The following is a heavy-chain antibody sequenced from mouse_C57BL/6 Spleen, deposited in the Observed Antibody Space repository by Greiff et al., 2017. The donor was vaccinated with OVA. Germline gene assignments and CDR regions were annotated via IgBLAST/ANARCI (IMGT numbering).Heavy chain of an antibody. CDR1: GFTFSNYW. J-gene: IGHJ2*01. D-gene: IGHD1-1*01. CDR3: TADYYDSTLFDY. Sequence: EVKLEESGGGLVQPGGSMKLSCVASGFTFSNYWMNWVRQSPEKGLEWVAQIRLKSDNYATHYAESVKGRFTISRDDSKSSVYLQMNNLRAEDTGIYYCTADYYDSTLFDYWGQGTTLTVSS. CDR2: IRLKSDNYAT. V-gene: IGHV6-3*01.